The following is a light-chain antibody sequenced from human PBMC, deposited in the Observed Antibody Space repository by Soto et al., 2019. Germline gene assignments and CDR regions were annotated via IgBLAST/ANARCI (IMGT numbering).Light chain of an antibody. CDR2: AAS. Sequence: DLQMTQSPSSLSAPVGDRVTITCRASQSISSYLNWYQQKPGKAPKLLIYAASSLQSGVPSRFSGSGSGTDFTLTISSLQPEDFATYYCQQSYSTLWTFGQGTKVEIK. J-gene: IGKJ1*01. V-gene: IGKV1-39*01. CDR1: QSISSY. CDR3: QQSYSTLWT.